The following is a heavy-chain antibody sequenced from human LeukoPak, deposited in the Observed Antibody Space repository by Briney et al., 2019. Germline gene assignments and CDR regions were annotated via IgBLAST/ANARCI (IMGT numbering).Heavy chain of an antibody. CDR2: IYTSGST. V-gene: IGHV4-4*07. J-gene: IGHJ4*02. D-gene: IGHD1-26*01. Sequence: SETLSLTCTVSGGSISSYYWSWIRQPAGKGLEWIGRIYTSGSTNYNPSLKSRVTISVDTSKNQFSLKLTSVTAADTATYYCARLSSEYSGSWLDSWGQGALVTVSS. CDR1: GGSISSYY. CDR3: ARLSSEYSGSWLDS.